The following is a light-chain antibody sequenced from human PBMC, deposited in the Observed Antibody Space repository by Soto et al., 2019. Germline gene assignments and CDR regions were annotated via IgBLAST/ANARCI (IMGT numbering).Light chain of an antibody. J-gene: IGKJ4*01. CDR2: DAS. CDR1: QNIGSR. V-gene: IGKV1-5*01. Sequence: DIQMTQSPSTLSASVGDRVAITCRASQNIGSRLAWYQQKPDEAPKLLIYDASSLESGVPLRFGGSGAGTDFTLLISSLQPDDFATYYCQQCNTPFTFGGGTKVEIK. CDR3: QQCNTPFT.